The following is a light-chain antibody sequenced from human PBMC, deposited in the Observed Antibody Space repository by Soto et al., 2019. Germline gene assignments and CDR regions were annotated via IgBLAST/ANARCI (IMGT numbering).Light chain of an antibody. J-gene: IGKJ1*01. Sequence: EIVLTQSPGTLSLSPGERATLSCRASRSVNNNYLAWYQQKPGQAPRLLIYGASTRATGIPARFSGSGSGTEFTLTISSLQSEDFAVYYCQQYNNWPPWTFGQGTKVDIK. V-gene: IGKV3-15*01. CDR3: QQYNNWPPWT. CDR2: GAS. CDR1: RSVNNN.